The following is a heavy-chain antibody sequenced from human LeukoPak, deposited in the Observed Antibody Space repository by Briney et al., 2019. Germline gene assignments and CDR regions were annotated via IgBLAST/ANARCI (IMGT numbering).Heavy chain of an antibody. Sequence: GGCLRLSCAASGYTFSSYAMSCVRQAPGKGLEWVSTISSSGGSTYYADSVKGRFTISRDNSKNTLYLQMNSLRAEDTAVYYCAKVVGATTRGYFDYWGQGTLVTVSS. V-gene: IGHV3-23*01. CDR1: GYTFSSYA. CDR2: ISSSGGST. D-gene: IGHD1-26*01. J-gene: IGHJ4*02. CDR3: AKVVGATTRGYFDY.